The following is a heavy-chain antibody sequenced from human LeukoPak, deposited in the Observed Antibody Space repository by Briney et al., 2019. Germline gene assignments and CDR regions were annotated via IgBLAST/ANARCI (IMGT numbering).Heavy chain of an antibody. D-gene: IGHD6-13*01. CDR3: ARDPYSSSWSYGMDV. J-gene: IGHJ6*02. CDR1: GLTFSNYW. Sequence: AGGSRRLSCTASGLTFSNYWMSWVRQTPEKGLEWVANIKQDGSETVYVDSVKGRFTISRDNAQSSLYLQMNSLRAEDTAVYYCARDPYSSSWSYGMDVWGQGTTVTVSS. CDR2: IKQDGSET. V-gene: IGHV3-7*05.